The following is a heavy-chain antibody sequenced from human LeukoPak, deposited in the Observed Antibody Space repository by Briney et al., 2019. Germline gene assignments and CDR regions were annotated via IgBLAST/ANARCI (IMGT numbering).Heavy chain of an antibody. J-gene: IGHJ4*02. CDR2: INHSGST. D-gene: IGHD6-19*01. Sequence: SETLSLTCAVYGGSLSGYYWSWIRQPPGKGLEWIGEINHSGSTNYNPSLKSRVTISVDTSKNQLSLKLSSMTAADTAVYYCARQWLVTPLFDYWGQGTLVTVSS. V-gene: IGHV4-34*01. CDR3: ARQWLVTPLFDY. CDR1: GGSLSGYY.